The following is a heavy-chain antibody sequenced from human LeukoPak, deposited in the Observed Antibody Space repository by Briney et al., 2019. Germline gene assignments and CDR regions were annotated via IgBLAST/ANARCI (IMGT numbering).Heavy chain of an antibody. CDR2: IYYSGST. V-gene: IGHV4-39*01. J-gene: IGHJ4*02. CDR1: GGSISSNSYY. D-gene: IGHD3-22*01. Sequence: PSETLSLTCTVSGGSISSNSYYWGWIRQSPGKGLEWIGSIYYSGSTYYNPSLKSRVTISVDTSKNQFSLKLSSVTAADTAVYYCARHGSSGYYPWYFDYWGQGTLVTVSS. CDR3: ARHGSSGYYPWYFDY.